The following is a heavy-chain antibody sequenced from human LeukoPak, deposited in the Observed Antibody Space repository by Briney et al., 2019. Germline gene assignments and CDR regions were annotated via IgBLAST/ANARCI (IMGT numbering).Heavy chain of an antibody. CDR1: GGSFSGYY. CDR2: INHSGST. J-gene: IGHJ5*02. D-gene: IGHD3-3*02. Sequence: SETLSLTCAVYGGSFSGYYWSWIRQPPGKGLEWIGEINHSGSTDYNPSLKSRVTISVDTSKNQFSPKLSSVTAADTAVYYCARVSRGFDPWGQGTLVTVSS. V-gene: IGHV4-34*01. CDR3: ARVSRGFDP.